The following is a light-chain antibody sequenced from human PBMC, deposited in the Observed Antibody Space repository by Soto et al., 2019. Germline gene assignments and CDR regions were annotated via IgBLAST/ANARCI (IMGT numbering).Light chain of an antibody. CDR2: DAS. CDR1: QDIGNR. V-gene: IGKV1-33*01. Sequence: DIQMTQSPSSLSASVGDRVTITCQASQDIGNRLNWYQQKPGKAPKLLINDASNLEAGVPSRFSGSGSGTDFTFTISSLQPEDIATYYCQQYVNLVTFGGGTKVDIK. CDR3: QQYVNLVT. J-gene: IGKJ4*01.